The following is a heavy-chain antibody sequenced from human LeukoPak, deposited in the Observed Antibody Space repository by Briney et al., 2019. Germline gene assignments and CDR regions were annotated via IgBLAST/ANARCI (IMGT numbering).Heavy chain of an antibody. Sequence: PGGSLRLSCAASGFTFSDYYMSWIRQAPGKGLEWVSYISSSGSTIYYADSVKGRFTISGDNAKNSLYLQMNSLRAEDTALYYCAKDLIAVAASGAFDIWGQGTMVTVSS. V-gene: IGHV3-11*01. J-gene: IGHJ3*02. CDR3: AKDLIAVAASGAFDI. CDR1: GFTFSDYY. D-gene: IGHD6-19*01. CDR2: ISSSGSTI.